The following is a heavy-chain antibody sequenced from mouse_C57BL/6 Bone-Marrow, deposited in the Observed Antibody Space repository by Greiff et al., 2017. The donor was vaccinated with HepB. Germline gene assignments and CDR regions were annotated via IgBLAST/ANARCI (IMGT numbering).Heavy chain of an antibody. J-gene: IGHJ3*01. CDR1: GFTFSDYY. D-gene: IGHD1-1*01. CDR3: ARDDGYCGSSEAWFAY. Sequence: EVQLVESEGGLVQPGSSMKLSCTASGFTFSDYYMAWVRQVPEKGLEWVANINYDGSSTYYLDSLKSRFIISRDNAKNILYLQMSSLKSEDTATYYCARDDGYCGSSEAWFAYWGQGTLVTVSA. V-gene: IGHV5-16*01. CDR2: INYDGSST.